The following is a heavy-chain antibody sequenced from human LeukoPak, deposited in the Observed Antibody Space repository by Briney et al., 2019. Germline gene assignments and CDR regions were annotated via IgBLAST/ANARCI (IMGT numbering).Heavy chain of an antibody. Sequence: GESLRLSCAASGFTFSSYAMSWVRQAPGKGLEWVSAISGSGGSTYYADSVKGRFTISRDNSKNTLYLQMNSLRAEDTAVYYCAKSFTYYYDSSGYYYVEYFQHWGQGTPVTVSS. CDR1: GFTFSSYA. D-gene: IGHD3-22*01. V-gene: IGHV3-23*01. CDR2: ISGSGGST. J-gene: IGHJ1*01. CDR3: AKSFTYYYDSSGYYYVEYFQH.